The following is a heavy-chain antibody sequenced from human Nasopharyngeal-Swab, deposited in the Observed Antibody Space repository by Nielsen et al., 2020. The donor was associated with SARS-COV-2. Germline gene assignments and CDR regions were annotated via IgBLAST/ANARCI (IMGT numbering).Heavy chain of an antibody. J-gene: IGHJ6*02. CDR2: INAGTGNT. Sequence: ASLKVSWEASGYAFTSYAMHWVRQAPGQRLEWMGWINAGTGNTKYSQKFQGRVTITRDTSASTAYMELSSLRSEDTAVYYCARGLGIFGFPRGGMDVWGQGTTVTVSS. V-gene: IGHV1-3*01. CDR1: GYAFTSYA. D-gene: IGHD3-3*01. CDR3: ARGLGIFGFPRGGMDV.